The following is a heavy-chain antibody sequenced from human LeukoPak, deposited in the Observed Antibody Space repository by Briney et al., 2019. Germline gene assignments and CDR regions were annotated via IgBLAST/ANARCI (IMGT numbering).Heavy chain of an antibody. CDR3: AREYYDSSGRKHAFED. CDR1: GYTFADYY. Sequence: ASVKVSCKASGYTFADYYLHWVRQAPGQGLEWMGSIDPDSGGTNYAQKFRGRVTMTRDTSISTAYMELSRLRSDDTAVYYCAREYYDSSGRKHAFEDWGQGTMVTVSS. V-gene: IGHV1-2*02. D-gene: IGHD3-22*01. J-gene: IGHJ3*01. CDR2: IDPDSGGT.